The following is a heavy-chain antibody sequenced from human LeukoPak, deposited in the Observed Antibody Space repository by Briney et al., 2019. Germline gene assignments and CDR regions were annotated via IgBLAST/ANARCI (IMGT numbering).Heavy chain of an antibody. CDR2: ISGSGGST. CDR1: GFTFSSYA. Sequence: PGGSLRLSCAASGFTFSSYATSWVRQAPGKGLEWVSAISGSGGSTYYADSVKGRFTISRDNSKNTLYLQMNSLRAEDTAVYYCAKRSSGSYVAPFDYWGQGTLVTVSS. V-gene: IGHV3-23*01. J-gene: IGHJ4*02. CDR3: AKRSSGSYVAPFDY. D-gene: IGHD1-26*01.